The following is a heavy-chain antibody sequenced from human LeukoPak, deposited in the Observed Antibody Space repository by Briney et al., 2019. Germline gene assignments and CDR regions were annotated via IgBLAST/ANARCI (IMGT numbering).Heavy chain of an antibody. J-gene: IGHJ5*02. V-gene: IGHV4-30-4*07. Sequence: PSETLSLTCAVSGGSISSGGYSWSWIRQPPGKGLEWIGYIYYSGSTYYNPSLKSRVTISVDTSKNQFSLKLSSVTAADTAVYYCARPVIAAAGRHWFDPWGQGTLVTVSS. CDR1: GGSISSGGYS. D-gene: IGHD6-13*01. CDR2: IYYSGST. CDR3: ARPVIAAAGRHWFDP.